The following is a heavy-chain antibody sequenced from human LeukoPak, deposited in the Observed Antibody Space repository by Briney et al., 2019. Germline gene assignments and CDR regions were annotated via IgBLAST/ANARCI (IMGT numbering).Heavy chain of an antibody. J-gene: IGHJ4*02. CDR3: ASVVCYYDSSGYTFDY. CDR1: GGSISSGGYS. V-gene: IGHV4-30-2*01. Sequence: SETLSLTCAVSGGSISSGGYSWSWIRQPPGKGLEWIGEIYHSGSTNYNPSLKSRVTISVDKSKNQFSLKLSSVTAADTAVYYCASVVCYYDSSGYTFDYWGQGTLVTVSS. CDR2: IYHSGST. D-gene: IGHD3-22*01.